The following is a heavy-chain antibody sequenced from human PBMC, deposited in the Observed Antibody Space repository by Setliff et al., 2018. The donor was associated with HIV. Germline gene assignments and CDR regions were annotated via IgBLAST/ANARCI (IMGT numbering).Heavy chain of an antibody. D-gene: IGHD3-22*01. Sequence: PSETLSLTCAVYGGSFSGYYWSWIRQPPGKGLEWIGEINHSGSTNYKPSLKSRVTISVDTSKKQFSLKVSSVIAADTAVYFCARGFRDNSGYYYYGMEVWGPGTTVTVSS. CDR2: INHSGST. CDR1: GGSFSGYY. V-gene: IGHV4-34*01. J-gene: IGHJ6*02. CDR3: ARGFRDNSGYYYYGMEV.